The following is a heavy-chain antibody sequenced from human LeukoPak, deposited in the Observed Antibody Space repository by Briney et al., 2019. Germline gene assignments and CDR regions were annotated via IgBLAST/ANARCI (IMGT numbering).Heavy chain of an antibody. V-gene: IGHV6-1*01. CDR3: ARRTMVRGVIKSNWSDP. D-gene: IGHD3-10*01. J-gene: IGHJ5*02. CDR2: TYYRSKWYN. CDR1: GDSFSSNSAA. Sequence: SQTLSLTCAISGDSFSSNSAAWNWIRQSPSRGLEWLGRTYYRSKWYNDYAVSVKSRITINPDTSKNQFSLQLNSVTPEDTAVYYCARRTMVRGVIKSNWSDPWGQGTLVTVSS.